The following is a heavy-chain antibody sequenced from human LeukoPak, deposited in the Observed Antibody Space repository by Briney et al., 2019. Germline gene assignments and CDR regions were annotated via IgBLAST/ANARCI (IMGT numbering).Heavy chain of an antibody. CDR1: GFPFSNHW. CDR3: AILPTAMVIDY. J-gene: IGHJ4*02. D-gene: IGHD5-18*01. CDR2: ISYDGSNK. Sequence: GGSLRLSCAASGFPFSNHWMTWGRQAPGKGLEWVAVISYDGSNKYYADSVKGRFTISRDNSKNTLYLQMNSLRAEDTAVYYCAILPTAMVIDYWGQGTLVTVSS. V-gene: IGHV3-30*03.